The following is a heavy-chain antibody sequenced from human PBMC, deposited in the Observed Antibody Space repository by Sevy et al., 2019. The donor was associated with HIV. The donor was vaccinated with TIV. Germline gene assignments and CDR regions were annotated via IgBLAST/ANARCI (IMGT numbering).Heavy chain of an antibody. CDR1: GFTFSDYT. CDR3: TRVRGLLGWFDS. CDR2: ISYDGSRT. V-gene: IGHV3-30*04. J-gene: IGHJ5*01. D-gene: IGHD3-10*01. Sequence: GESLKISCAASGFTFSDYTIHWVRQAPGKGLEWVAVISYDGSRTSYADSVKGRFTISRDNSKNTLFLQMNGLRAADTAVYYCTRVRGLLGWFDSWGQGTLVTVSS.